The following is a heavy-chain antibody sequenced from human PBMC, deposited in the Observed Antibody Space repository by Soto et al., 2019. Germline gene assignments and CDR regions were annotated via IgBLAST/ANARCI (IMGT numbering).Heavy chain of an antibody. CDR2: ITGDGDTT. Sequence: EVQLLESGGGLLQPGGSLRLSCAASGFTFSSYALNWVRQAPGKGLEWVSGITGDGDTTFYAGSVKGRFTISRDNSRNTVYLQMISVRAEDTAVYYCAKEMTSGSRLAFDYWGQGTLVTVSS. D-gene: IGHD2-15*01. CDR1: GFTFSSYA. J-gene: IGHJ4*02. V-gene: IGHV3-23*01. CDR3: AKEMTSGSRLAFDY.